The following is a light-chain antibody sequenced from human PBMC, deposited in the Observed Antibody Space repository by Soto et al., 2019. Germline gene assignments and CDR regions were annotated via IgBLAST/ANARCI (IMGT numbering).Light chain of an antibody. J-gene: IGKJ1*01. CDR3: QQYNSYTWT. V-gene: IGKV1-5*01. CDR1: QSISSL. CDR2: YAS. Sequence: DIQMTQSPSTLSASVGDRVTITCRASQSISSLLAWYQQKPGKAPKLLIYYASSLESGVPSRFSGSGSGTEFTLTISSLQPDDFATYYCQQYNSYTWTFGQGTKVEIK.